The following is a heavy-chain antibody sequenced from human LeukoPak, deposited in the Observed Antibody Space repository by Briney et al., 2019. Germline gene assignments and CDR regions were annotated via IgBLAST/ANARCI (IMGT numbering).Heavy chain of an antibody. V-gene: IGHV4-59*01. CDR3: ARDPPGKGALDF. CDR2: IYYSGTT. J-gene: IGHJ4*02. Sequence: PAQTLSLTWTVSGGSLGSVYWSWIRQPPGKGLEYIGYIYYSGTTNYDPSLKGRVTISVDMSKNQFSLKLISVTAADTAVYYCARDPPGKGALDFWGQGTLVTVSS. D-gene: IGHD3-16*01. CDR1: GGSLGSVY.